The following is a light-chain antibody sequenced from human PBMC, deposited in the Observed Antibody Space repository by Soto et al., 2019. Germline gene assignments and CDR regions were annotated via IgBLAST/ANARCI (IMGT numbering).Light chain of an antibody. CDR3: QRSYDTPVT. V-gene: IGKV1-39*01. CDR1: QTIKSN. CDR2: GAF. Sequence: DIQMTQSPSSLSASVGDRVTITCRTSQTIKSNLNWYHQKPGKAPTLLIHGAFNLHSEVPSRFTGSGSGTDFPLTINSRQPEDFGTYYCQRSYDTPVTFGQGTRLDIK. J-gene: IGKJ5*01.